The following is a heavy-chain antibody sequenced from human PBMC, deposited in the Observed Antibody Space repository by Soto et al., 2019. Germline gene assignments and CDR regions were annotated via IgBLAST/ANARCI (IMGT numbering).Heavy chain of an antibody. Sequence: GGSLRLSCAASGFTFSLYSMIWVRQAPGKGLEWVSSISSSSSYIYYADSMKGRFTLSRDNAQNSLYLQMNSLRVDDTAVYYCVRARATDSRPDYWGQETLVTVSS. J-gene: IGHJ4*02. CDR1: GFTFSLYS. D-gene: IGHD3-22*01. CDR3: VRARATDSRPDY. V-gene: IGHV3-21*01. CDR2: ISSSSSYI.